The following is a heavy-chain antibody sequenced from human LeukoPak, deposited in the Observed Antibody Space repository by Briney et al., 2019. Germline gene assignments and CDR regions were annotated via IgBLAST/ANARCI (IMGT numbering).Heavy chain of an antibody. J-gene: IGHJ4*02. V-gene: IGHV1-69*04. Sequence: SVKVSCKASGGTFSNFAFSWVRQAPGQGLEWMGRIIPILGIANYAQKFQGRVTITADKSTSTAYMELSSLRSEDTAVYYCARGMPPSTSKVPLSYWGQGSLVTVSS. D-gene: IGHD1-1*01. CDR2: IIPILGIA. CDR1: GGTFSNFA. CDR3: ARGMPPSTSKVPLSY.